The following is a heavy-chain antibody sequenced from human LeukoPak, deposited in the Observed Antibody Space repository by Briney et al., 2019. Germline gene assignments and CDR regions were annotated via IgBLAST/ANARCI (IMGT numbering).Heavy chain of an antibody. V-gene: IGHV3-7*01. D-gene: IGHD3-3*01. CDR1: GFTFSSYA. J-gene: IGHJ5*02. Sequence: GGSLRLSCAASGFTFSSYAMSWVRQAPGKGLEWVANIKQDGSEKYYVDSVKGRFTISRDNAKNSLYLQMNSLRAEDTAVYYCARDGGDYDFWSGQGWFDPWGQGTLVTVSS. CDR2: IKQDGSEK. CDR3: ARDGGDYDFWSGQGWFDP.